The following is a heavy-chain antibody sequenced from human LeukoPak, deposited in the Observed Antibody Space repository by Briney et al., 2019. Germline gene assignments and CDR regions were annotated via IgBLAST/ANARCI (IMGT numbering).Heavy chain of an antibody. J-gene: IGHJ5*02. V-gene: IGHV3-21*01. CDR3: ARDSSSSCCPLDL. CDR2: ISSSPPYI. CDR1: GFTFGDYA. Sequence: LVESGGGLVQPGRSLRLSCTASGFTFGDYAMSWVRQAPGKGLQWVSSISSSPPYIFYADSVKGRFTISRDNAKNSLYLQMNSLTVEDTAIYYCARDSSSSCCPLDLWGQGTLVTVSS. D-gene: IGHD2-2*01.